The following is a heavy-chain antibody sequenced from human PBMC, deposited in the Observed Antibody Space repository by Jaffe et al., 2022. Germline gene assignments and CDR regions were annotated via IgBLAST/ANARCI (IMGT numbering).Heavy chain of an antibody. CDR3: EAYNYGSDF. V-gene: IGHV3-66*02. Sequence: EVQLVESGGGLVQPGGSLRLSCAASGITVSNNDMNWVRQAPGKGLEWVSVIFRGGGTYYADSVKGRFTISRDNSKNMLYLQMNSLRADDTAVYYCEAYNYGSDFWGQGTLITVSS. D-gene: IGHD5-18*01. CDR2: IFRGGGT. CDR1: GITVSNND. J-gene: IGHJ4*02.